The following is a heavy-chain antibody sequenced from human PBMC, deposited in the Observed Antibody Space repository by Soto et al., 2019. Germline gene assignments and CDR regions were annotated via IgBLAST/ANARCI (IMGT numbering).Heavy chain of an antibody. D-gene: IGHD3-10*01. CDR2: IYYSGST. CDR1: GGSISSGGYY. J-gene: IGHJ6*02. Sequence: QVQLQESGPGLVKPSQTLSLTCTVSGGSISSGGYYWSWIRQHPGKGLEWIGYIYYSGSTYYNPSLKSRVTISVDTSKNQFSLKLSSVTAADTAVYYCTKSVRGPYYYGMDVWGQGTTVTVSS. CDR3: TKSVRGPYYYGMDV. V-gene: IGHV4-31*03.